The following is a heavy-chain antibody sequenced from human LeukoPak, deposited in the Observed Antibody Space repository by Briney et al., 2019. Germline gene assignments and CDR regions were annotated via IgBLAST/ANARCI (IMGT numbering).Heavy chain of an antibody. Sequence: GGSLRLSCAASGFTFSNFGMHWVRQAPGKGLEWVAFIRFDGTSEFYADSVKARFTISRDNAKNSLYLQMNSLRAEDTAVYYCTRVHGGYPFDYWGQGTLVTVSS. D-gene: IGHD2-15*01. J-gene: IGHJ4*02. CDR2: IRFDGTSE. V-gene: IGHV3-30*02. CDR1: GFTFSNFG. CDR3: TRVHGGYPFDY.